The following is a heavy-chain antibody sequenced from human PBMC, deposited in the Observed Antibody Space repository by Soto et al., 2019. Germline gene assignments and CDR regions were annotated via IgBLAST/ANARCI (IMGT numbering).Heavy chain of an antibody. CDR3: ARDQARWQQLVLYYFDY. D-gene: IGHD6-13*01. V-gene: IGHV3-30-3*01. CDR1: GFTFSSYA. Sequence: GGSLRLSCAASGFTFSSYAMHWVRQAPGKGLEWVAVISYDGSNKYYADSVKGRFTISRDNSKNTLYLQMNSLRAEDTAVYYCARDQARWQQLVLYYFDYWGQGTLVTVSS. J-gene: IGHJ4*02. CDR2: ISYDGSNK.